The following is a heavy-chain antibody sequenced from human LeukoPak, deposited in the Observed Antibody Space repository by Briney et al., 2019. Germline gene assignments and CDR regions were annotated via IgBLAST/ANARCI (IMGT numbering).Heavy chain of an antibody. CDR3: ARVKIGFYYYYYMDV. D-gene: IGHD2-21*01. CDR2: MYYSGST. V-gene: IGHV4-39*07. Sequence: SETLSLTCTVSGDSISSSDYYWGWIRQPPGKGLGWIASMYYSGSTYYNPSLKSRVTISVDTSKNQFSLKLSSVTAADTAVYYCARVKIGFYYYYYMDVWGKGTTVTVSS. J-gene: IGHJ6*03. CDR1: GDSISSSDYY.